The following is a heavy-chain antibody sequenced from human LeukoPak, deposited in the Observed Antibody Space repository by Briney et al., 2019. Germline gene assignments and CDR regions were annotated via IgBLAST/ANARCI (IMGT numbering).Heavy chain of an antibody. CDR3: ARDTNNGLDV. D-gene: IGHD1-14*01. CDR2: ISSSGRLM. CDR1: GFTFSEYY. Sequence: GGSLRLSCAASGFTFSEYYITWIRQAPGKGLEWVSHISSSGRLMQYADSVRGRFTITRDNAQNFMSLQMNNLKPEDTAVYYCARDTNNGLDVWAEGPRSPSP. V-gene: IGHV3-11*01. J-gene: IGHJ6*02.